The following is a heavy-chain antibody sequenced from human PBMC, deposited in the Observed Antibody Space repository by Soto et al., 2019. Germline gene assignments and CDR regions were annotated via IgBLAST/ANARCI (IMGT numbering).Heavy chain of an antibody. CDR3: ARDFWSGREKYNLFDP. J-gene: IGHJ5*02. Sequence: GGSLRLSCAASGFTFSSYSMNWVRQAPGKGLEWVSYISSSSSTIYYADSVKGRFTISRDNAKNSLYLQMNSLRAEDTAVYYCARDFWSGREKYNLFDPWGQGTLVTVSS. D-gene: IGHD3-3*01. V-gene: IGHV3-48*01. CDR2: ISSSSSTI. CDR1: GFTFSSYS.